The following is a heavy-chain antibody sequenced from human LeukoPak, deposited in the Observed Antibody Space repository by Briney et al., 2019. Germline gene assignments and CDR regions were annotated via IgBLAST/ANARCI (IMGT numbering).Heavy chain of an antibody. CDR1: GTSFTSYY. J-gene: IGHJ4*02. Sequence: SETLSLTCGVSGTSFTSYYWSWIRQTPGKGLEWIGEVNHSGYTNMIPSLKSRVTISVDTSKNQFSLMMTSVTAADTAVYFCARMSTGHDYWGQGTLVTVSS. CDR2: VNHSGYT. V-gene: IGHV4-34*01. D-gene: IGHD5/OR15-5a*01. CDR3: ARMSTGHDY.